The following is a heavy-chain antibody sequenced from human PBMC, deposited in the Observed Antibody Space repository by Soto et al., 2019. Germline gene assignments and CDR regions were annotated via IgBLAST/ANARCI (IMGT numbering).Heavy chain of an antibody. CDR2: IIPMLAAP. D-gene: IGHD2-21*01. V-gene: IGHV1-69*01. CDR3: ARVGPPSPSVIWFFDL. Sequence: QGQLVQSGAEVKKPGSSVKVSCKASGGSFRTYAINWVRQAPGQGLEWMGGIIPMLAAPTYAQKFQGRLTITAAESTPTVYMELSSLTSEDTAVYYCARVGPPSPSVIWFFDLWGRGTLVTVSS. CDR1: GGSFRTYA. J-gene: IGHJ2*01.